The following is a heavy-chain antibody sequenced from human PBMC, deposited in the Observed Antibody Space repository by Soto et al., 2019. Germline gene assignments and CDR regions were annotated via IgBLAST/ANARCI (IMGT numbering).Heavy chain of an antibody. J-gene: IGHJ6*02. Sequence: PSETLSLTCTVSGGSISSGGYYWSWIRQHPGKGLEWIGYIYYSGSTYYNPSLKSRVTISVDTSKNQFSLKLSSVTAADTAVYYCARDYYGSGSYSFYYYYGVDVWGQGTTVTVSS. CDR1: GGSISSGGYY. CDR3: ARDYYGSGSYSFYYYYGVDV. CDR2: IYYSGST. D-gene: IGHD3-10*01. V-gene: IGHV4-31*03.